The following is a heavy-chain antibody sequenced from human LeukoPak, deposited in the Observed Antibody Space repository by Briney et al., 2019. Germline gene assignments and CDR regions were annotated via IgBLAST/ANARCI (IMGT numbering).Heavy chain of an antibody. V-gene: IGHV3-33*01. D-gene: IGHD3-9*01. CDR3: ARDSPYDILTGRRVEDDAFDI. CDR1: GITFSSYG. J-gene: IGHJ3*02. Sequence: GGSLRLSCAASGITFSSYGMHWVRQAPGKGLEWVAVIWYDGSNKYYADSVKGRFTISRDNSKNTLYLQMNSLRAEDTAVYYCARDSPYDILTGRRVEDDAFDIWGQGTMVTVSS. CDR2: IWYDGSNK.